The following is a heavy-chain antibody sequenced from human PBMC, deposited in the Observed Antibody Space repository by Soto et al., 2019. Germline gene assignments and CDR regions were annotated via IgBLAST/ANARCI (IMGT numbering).Heavy chain of an antibody. Sequence: QVQLVESGGGVVQPGRSLRLSCAASGFTFSSYGMHWVRQAPGKGLEWVAVISYDGSNKYYADSVKGRFTISRDNSKNTLYLQMNSLRAEDTAVYYCATLGYPPGGTDYWGQGTLVTVSS. D-gene: IGHD2-15*01. CDR1: GFTFSSYG. V-gene: IGHV3-30*03. CDR3: ATLGYPPGGTDY. J-gene: IGHJ4*02. CDR2: ISYDGSNK.